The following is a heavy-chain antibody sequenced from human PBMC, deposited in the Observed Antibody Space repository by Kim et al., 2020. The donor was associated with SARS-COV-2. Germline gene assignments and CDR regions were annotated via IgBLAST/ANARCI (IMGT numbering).Heavy chain of an antibody. J-gene: IGHJ6*02. Sequence: GGSLRLSCEASGFTFSRYAMHWVRQAPGTGLEWVTVISCVGSKKYYADSVKGRFTISRDNSKNTLFLQMNSLRPEDTAVYYCVGYCSGGSCSPRNYCGMDVWGQGTRVTVSS. CDR2: ISCVGSKK. V-gene: IGHV3-30*04. CDR1: GFTFSRYA. CDR3: VGYCSGGSCSPRNYCGMDV. D-gene: IGHD2-15*01.